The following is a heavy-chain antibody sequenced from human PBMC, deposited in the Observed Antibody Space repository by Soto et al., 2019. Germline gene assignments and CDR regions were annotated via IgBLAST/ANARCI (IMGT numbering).Heavy chain of an antibody. CDR3: AKDRALENQTPYGMDV. V-gene: IGHV3-23*01. CDR2: ISGRGDHK. Sequence: EMQLLESGGGLGQPGGSLRLSCVASPVTVYNVAAMTWVRQAPESGLEWVSTISGRGDHKFYADSVKGRFTISRDNSKNRVYLQMDGLRVEDTAVYYCAKDRALENQTPYGMDVWGQGTTVTV. CDR1: PVTVYNVAA. D-gene: IGHD3-10*01. J-gene: IGHJ6*02.